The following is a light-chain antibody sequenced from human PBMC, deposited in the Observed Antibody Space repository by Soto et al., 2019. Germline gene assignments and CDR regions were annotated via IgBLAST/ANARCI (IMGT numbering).Light chain of an antibody. CDR2: RNS. CDR3: HSYDNSLSSYV. V-gene: IGLV1-40*01. Sequence: QSVLTQPPSMSGAPGQRVTIPCTGSSSNIGAGFDVHWYQHLPGTAPKVLIYRNSNRPSGVPDRFSGSKSGTSASLAITGLQAEDEADYYCHSYDNSLSSYVFGTGTKVTVL. J-gene: IGLJ1*01. CDR1: SSNIGAGFD.